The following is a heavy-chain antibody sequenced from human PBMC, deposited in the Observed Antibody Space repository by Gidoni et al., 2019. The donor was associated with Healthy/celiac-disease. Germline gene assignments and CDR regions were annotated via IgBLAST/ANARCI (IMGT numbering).Heavy chain of an antibody. CDR1: GGSVSSGSYY. CDR3: ARDNGGNSGWQFDY. Sequence: QVQLQESGPGLVKPSETLSLTCTVSGGSVSSGSYYWSWIRQPPGKGLEWIGYIYYSGSTNYNPSLKSRVTISVDTSKNQFSLKLSSVTAADTAVYYCARDNGGNSGWQFDYWGQGTLVTVSS. CDR2: IYYSGST. V-gene: IGHV4-61*01. D-gene: IGHD6-19*01. J-gene: IGHJ4*02.